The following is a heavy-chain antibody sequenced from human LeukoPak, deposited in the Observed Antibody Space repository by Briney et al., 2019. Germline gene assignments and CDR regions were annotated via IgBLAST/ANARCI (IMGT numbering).Heavy chain of an antibody. CDR2: IRYDGSNT. CDR1: GFTFSGYG. CDR3: AREGRGYGDPIDY. J-gene: IGHJ4*02. V-gene: IGHV3-30*02. D-gene: IGHD4-17*01. Sequence: GGSLRLSCAASGFTFSGYGMHWVRQAPGKGLEWVAFIRYDGSNTYYADSVKGRFTISRDNSKNSLYLQMNSLRAEDTAMYYCAREGRGYGDPIDYWGQGTLVTVSS.